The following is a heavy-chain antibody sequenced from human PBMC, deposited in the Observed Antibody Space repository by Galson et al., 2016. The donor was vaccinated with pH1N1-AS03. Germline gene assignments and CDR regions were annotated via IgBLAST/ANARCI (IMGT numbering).Heavy chain of an antibody. D-gene: IGHD4-17*01. CDR1: GFSFSSYA. J-gene: IGHJ6*02. V-gene: IGHV3-23*01. CDR2: VSASGGRT. CDR3: AKGMTKVTSIYGMDV. Sequence: SLRLSCAASGFSFSSYAMSWVRQAPGKGLEWISGVSASGGRTKFVASVKGRFTISRDNSRNTLDLQMNSLRADDTAIYYCAKGMTKVTSIYGMDVWGQGTTVSVSS.